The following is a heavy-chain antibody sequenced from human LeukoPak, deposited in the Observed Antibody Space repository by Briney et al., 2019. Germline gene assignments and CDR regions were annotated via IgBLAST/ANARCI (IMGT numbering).Heavy chain of an antibody. D-gene: IGHD3-22*01. CDR2: ISYDGSNK. Sequence: GGSLRLSCAASGFTFSSYAMHWVRQAPGKGLEWVAVISYDGSNKYYADSVKGRFTISRDNSKNTLYLQMNSLRAEDTAVYYCAKDPEYYYDSSGYHWGFRGLFGYWGQGTLVTVSS. CDR3: AKDPEYYYDSSGYHWGFRGLFGY. V-gene: IGHV3-30-3*01. CDR1: GFTFSSYA. J-gene: IGHJ4*02.